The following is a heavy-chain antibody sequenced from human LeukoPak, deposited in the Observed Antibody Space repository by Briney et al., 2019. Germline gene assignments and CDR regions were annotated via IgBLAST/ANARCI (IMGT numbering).Heavy chain of an antibody. CDR3: AREGGYCSSTSCYEHYFDY. D-gene: IGHD2-2*01. J-gene: IGHJ4*02. CDR1: GYTFTSYG. V-gene: IGHV1-18*01. Sequence: GAPVKVSCKASGYTFTSYGISWVRQAPGQGLEWMGWISAYNGNTNYAQKLQGRVTMTTDTSTSTAYMELRSLRSDDTAVYYCAREGGYCSSTSCYEHYFDYWGQGTLVTVSS. CDR2: ISAYNGNT.